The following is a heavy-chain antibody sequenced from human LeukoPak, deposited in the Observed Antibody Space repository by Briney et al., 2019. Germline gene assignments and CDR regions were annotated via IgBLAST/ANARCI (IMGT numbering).Heavy chain of an antibody. D-gene: IGHD2-2*01. Sequence: SETLSLTCTVSGGSISSGDYYWSWIRQPPGKGLEWIGYIHYIGITSYNTSLKSRVTISVDTSKNQFSLKLNSVTAADTAVYYCARNAARDCTSTACWPRWFDPWGQGTLVTVSS. V-gene: IGHV4-30-4*01. J-gene: IGHJ5*02. CDR2: IHYIGIT. CDR3: ARNAARDCTSTACWPRWFDP. CDR1: GGSISSGDYY.